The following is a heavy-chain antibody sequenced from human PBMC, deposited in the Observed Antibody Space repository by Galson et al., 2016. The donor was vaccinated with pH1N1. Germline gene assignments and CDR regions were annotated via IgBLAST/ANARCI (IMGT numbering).Heavy chain of an antibody. CDR2: IRDKPYNYAT. Sequence: SLRLSCAASGFDFSASSIHWVRQTSGKGLEWVGHIRDKPYNYATAYAASVNGRFTLSRDDSKNTAYLHMNSLKTDVTAVYYCARPRDANWFDPWGRGTLVTVSS. CDR1: GFDFSASS. CDR3: ARPRDANWFDP. V-gene: IGHV3-73*01. D-gene: IGHD5-24*01. J-gene: IGHJ5*02.